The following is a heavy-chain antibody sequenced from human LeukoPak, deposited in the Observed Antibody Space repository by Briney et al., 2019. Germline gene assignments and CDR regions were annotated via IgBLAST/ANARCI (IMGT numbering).Heavy chain of an antibody. CDR3: ARPLYGDYGTGAFDI. J-gene: IGHJ3*02. D-gene: IGHD4-17*01. CDR1: GFTLSSYA. V-gene: IGHV3-30*04. Sequence: GGSLRLSCAASGFTLSSYAMHWVRQAQGKGLEWEAVISYDGSNKYYADSAKGRFTISRDNSKNTLYLQMNSLRAEDTAVYYCARPLYGDYGTGAFDIWGQGTMVTVSS. CDR2: ISYDGSNK.